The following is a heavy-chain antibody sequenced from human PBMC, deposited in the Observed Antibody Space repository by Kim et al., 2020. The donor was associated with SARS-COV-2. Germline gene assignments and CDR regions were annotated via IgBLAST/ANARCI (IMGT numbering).Heavy chain of an antibody. Sequence: SRVTISVDTSKNQFSRKLSSVTAADTAVYYCARDRGSGPGGYYYYGMDVWGQGTTVTVSS. CDR3: ARDRGSGPGGYYYYGMDV. J-gene: IGHJ6*02. D-gene: IGHD3-10*01. V-gene: IGHV4-31*02.